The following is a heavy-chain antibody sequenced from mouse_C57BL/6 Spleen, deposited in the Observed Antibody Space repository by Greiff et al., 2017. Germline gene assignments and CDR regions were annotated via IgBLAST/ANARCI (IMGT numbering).Heavy chain of an antibody. CDR2: ISDGGSYT. CDR3: ARDADYDYDGYFDY. V-gene: IGHV5-4*01. CDR1: GFTFSSYA. D-gene: IGHD2-4*01. J-gene: IGHJ2*01. Sequence: EVQLVESGGGLVKPGGSLKLSCAASGFTFSSYAMSWVRQTPEKRLEWVATISDGGSYTYYPDNVKGRFTISRDNAKNNLYLQMSHLKSEDTAMYYCARDADYDYDGYFDYWGQGTTLTVSS.